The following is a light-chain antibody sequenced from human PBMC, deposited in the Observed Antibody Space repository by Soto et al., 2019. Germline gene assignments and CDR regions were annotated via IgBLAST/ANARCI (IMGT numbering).Light chain of an antibody. J-gene: IGLJ3*02. V-gene: IGLV2-8*01. CDR1: SSDVGTHGY. CDR2: DVT. Sequence: QSVLTQSPSASGSPGQSVTISRTGTSSDVGTHGYVSWYQQHAGKAPKLMIYDVTKRPSGVPDRFSGSKSANTASLTVSGLQAEDEADYYCMCYAGGNNWVFGGGTKVTVL. CDR3: MCYAGGNNWV.